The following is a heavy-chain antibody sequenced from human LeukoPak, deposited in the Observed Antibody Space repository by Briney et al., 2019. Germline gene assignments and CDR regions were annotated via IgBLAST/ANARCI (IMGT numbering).Heavy chain of an antibody. CDR3: ARDRQLGWFDP. D-gene: IGHD6-13*01. J-gene: IGHJ5*02. Sequence: PGGSLRLSCAASGFTFSSYSMNWVRQAPGKELEWVSSISSSSSYIYYADSVKGRFTISRDNAKNSLYLQMNSLRAEDTAVYYCARDRQLGWFDPWGQGTLVTVSS. CDR2: ISSSSSYI. CDR1: GFTFSSYS. V-gene: IGHV3-21*01.